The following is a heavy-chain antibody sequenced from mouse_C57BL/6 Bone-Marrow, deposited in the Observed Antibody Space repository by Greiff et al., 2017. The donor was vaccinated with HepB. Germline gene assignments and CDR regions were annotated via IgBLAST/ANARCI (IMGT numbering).Heavy chain of an antibody. CDR1: GFTFSDYG. CDR3: ARGDGYYVWYFDV. J-gene: IGHJ1*03. CDR2: ISSGSSTI. V-gene: IGHV5-17*01. D-gene: IGHD2-3*01. Sequence: EVNVVESGGGLMKPGGSLKLSCAASGFTFSDYGMHWVRQAPEKGLEWVAYISSGSSTIYYADTVKGRFTISRDNAKNTLFLQMTSLRSEDTAMYYCARGDGYYVWYFDVWGTGTTVTVSS.